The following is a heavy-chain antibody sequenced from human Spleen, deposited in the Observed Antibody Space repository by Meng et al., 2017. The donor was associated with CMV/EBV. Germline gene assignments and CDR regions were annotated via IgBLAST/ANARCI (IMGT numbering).Heavy chain of an antibody. CDR3: ARHRRDGNAFDI. CDR2: IYPGDSDT. CDR1: GYSFSSYW. V-gene: IGHV5-51*01. Sequence: GESLKISCKTSGYSFSSYWIAWVRQMPGKGLECMGIIYPGDSDTRYSPSFQGQVTISADKSSSTAYLQWSSLKASDTAMYYCARHRRDGNAFDIWGQGTMVTVSS. D-gene: IGHD1-1*01. J-gene: IGHJ3*02.